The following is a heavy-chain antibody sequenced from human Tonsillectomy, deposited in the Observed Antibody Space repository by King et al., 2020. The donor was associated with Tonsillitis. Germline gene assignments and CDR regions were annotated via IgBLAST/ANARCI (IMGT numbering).Heavy chain of an antibody. CDR2: INPSDGST. V-gene: IGHV1-46*01. Sequence: QLVQSGAEVKKPGASVKVSCKASGYTFTSYYIHWVRQAPGQGLEWRGMINPSDGSTSYAQKFQGRVTVTRDTSTSTVYMELSSVGSEDTALYFCAREGRTSWSLLVGGRDVWGQGTTVTVSS. D-gene: IGHD3-22*01. CDR3: AREGRTSWSLLVGGRDV. J-gene: IGHJ6*02. CDR1: GYTFTSYY.